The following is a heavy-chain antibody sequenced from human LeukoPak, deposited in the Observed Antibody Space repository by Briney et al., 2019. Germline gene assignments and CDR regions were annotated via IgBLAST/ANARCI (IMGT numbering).Heavy chain of an antibody. J-gene: IGHJ3*02. D-gene: IGHD4-11*01. CDR1: GGSISSSSYY. V-gene: IGHV4-39*01. CDR3: ARVDSKGPPGGDAFDI. Sequence: SETLSLTCTVSGGSISSSSYYWGWIRQPPGKGLEWIGGIYYSGSTYYNPSLKSRVTISVDTSKNQFSLKLSSVTAADTAVYYCARVDSKGPPGGDAFDIWGQGTMVTVSS. CDR2: IYYSGST.